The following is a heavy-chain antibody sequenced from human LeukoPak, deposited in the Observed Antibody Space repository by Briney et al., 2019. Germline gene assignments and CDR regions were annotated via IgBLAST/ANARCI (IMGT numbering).Heavy chain of an antibody. CDR1: GGSFSGYY. CDR2: INHSGST. J-gene: IGHJ5*02. Sequence: PSETLSLTCAVSGGSFSGYYWSWIRQPPGKGLEWIGEINHSGSTNYNPSLKSRVTMSVDTSNNHFSLKLSSVTAADTAVYYCARGRHYYDISGYVVWLDPWGQGTLVTVSS. D-gene: IGHD3-22*01. CDR3: ARGRHYYDISGYVVWLDP. V-gene: IGHV4-34*01.